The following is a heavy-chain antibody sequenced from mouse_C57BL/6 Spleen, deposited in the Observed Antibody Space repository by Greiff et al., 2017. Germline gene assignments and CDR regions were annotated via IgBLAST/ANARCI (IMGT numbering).Heavy chain of an antibody. J-gene: IGHJ1*03. CDR1: GYAFSSSW. CDR3: ARPNYYGSSYGYFDV. CDR2: IYPGDGDT. D-gene: IGHD1-1*01. V-gene: IGHV1-82*01. Sequence: QVQLQQSGPELVKPGASVKISCKASGYAFSSSWMNWVKQRPGKGLEWIGRIYPGDGDTNYNGKFKGKATLTADKSSSTAYMQLSSLTSEDSAVYCCARPNYYGSSYGYFDVWGTGTTVTVSS.